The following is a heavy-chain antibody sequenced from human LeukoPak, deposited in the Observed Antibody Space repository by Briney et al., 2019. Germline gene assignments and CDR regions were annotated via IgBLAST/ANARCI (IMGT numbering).Heavy chain of an antibody. CDR2: IIPIFGTA. V-gene: IGHV1-69*13. D-gene: IGHD3-16*01. J-gene: IGHJ4*02. CDR1: GGTFSSYA. CDR3: AREGGSNSIFDY. Sequence: ASVKVSCKASGGTFSSYAISWVRQAPGQGLEWMGGIIPIFGTANYAQKFQGRVTITADESTSTAYMELSSLRSEDTAVYYCAREGGSNSIFDYWGQGTLVTVSS.